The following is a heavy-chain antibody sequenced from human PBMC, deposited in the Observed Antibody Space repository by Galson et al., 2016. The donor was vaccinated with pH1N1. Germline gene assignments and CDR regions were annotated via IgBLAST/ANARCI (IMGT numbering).Heavy chain of an antibody. CDR3: ASEDFGDYDTYYQGMGV. V-gene: IGHV3-30-3*01. CDR2: ISYGRHIK. J-gene: IGHJ6*02. D-gene: IGHD4-17*01. Sequence: SLRLSCAGSGFDFSSYNMHWVRQAPGKALEWVAVISYGRHIKQSIDSVKGRFTISRDNSKETVWLQMNGLRAEDTAVYYCASEDFGDYDTYYQGMGVWGRGTTVSVSS. CDR1: GFDFSSYN.